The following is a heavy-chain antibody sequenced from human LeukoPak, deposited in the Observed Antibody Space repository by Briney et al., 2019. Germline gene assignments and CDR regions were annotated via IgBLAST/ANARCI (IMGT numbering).Heavy chain of an antibody. CDR3: ARDYSLSSSSDAFDI. D-gene: IGHD6-13*01. CDR1: GGSFSGYY. Sequence: SETLSLTCAVYGGSFSGYYWSWIRQPPGKGLEWIGEINHSGSTNYNPSLKSRVTISVDTSKNQFSLKLSSVTAADTAVYYCARDYSLSSSSDAFDIWGQGTMVTVSS. V-gene: IGHV4-34*01. CDR2: INHSGST. J-gene: IGHJ3*02.